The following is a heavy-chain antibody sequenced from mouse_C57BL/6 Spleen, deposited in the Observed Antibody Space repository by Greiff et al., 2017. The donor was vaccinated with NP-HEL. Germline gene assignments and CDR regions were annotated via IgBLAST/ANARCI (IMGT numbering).Heavy chain of an antibody. J-gene: IGHJ4*01. D-gene: IGHD4-1*01. CDR2: INPSNGGT. V-gene: IGHV1-53*01. CDR3: ARRGGWDEGYAMDY. CDR1: GYTFTSYW. Sequence: QVHVKQPGTELVKPGASVKLSCKASGYTFTSYWMHWVKQRPGQGLEWIGNINPSNGGTNYNEKFKSKATLTVDKSSSTAYMQLSSLTSEDSAVYYCARRGGWDEGYAMDYWGQGTSVTVSS.